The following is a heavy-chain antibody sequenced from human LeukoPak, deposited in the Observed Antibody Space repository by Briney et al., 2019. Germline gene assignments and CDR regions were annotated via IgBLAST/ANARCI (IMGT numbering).Heavy chain of an antibody. Sequence: GGSLRLSCAASEFAFSDYGMHWVRQAPGKGLEWVTFIRYDGSDKYYADSVKGRFTISRDNSKNTLYLQVNSLRTEDTAVYYCARQAYSSNWFRNWYFDLWGRGTLVTVSS. J-gene: IGHJ2*01. CDR2: IRYDGSDK. CDR3: ARQAYSSNWFRNWYFDL. D-gene: IGHD6-13*01. CDR1: EFAFSDYG. V-gene: IGHV3-30*02.